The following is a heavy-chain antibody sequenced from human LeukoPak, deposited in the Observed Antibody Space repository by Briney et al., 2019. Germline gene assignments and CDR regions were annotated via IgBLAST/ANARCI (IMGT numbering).Heavy chain of an antibody. CDR1: GGSISSSSYY. V-gene: IGHV4-39*07. J-gene: IGHJ6*03. Sequence: PSETLSLTCTVSGGSISSSSYYWGWIRQPPGKGLEWIGSIYYSGSTYYNPSLKSRFTMSVDTSKNQFSLKLSSVTAADTAVYYCARGGVTPDYGDLRAYYYYYMDVWGKGTTVTVSS. CDR3: ARGGVTPDYGDLRAYYYYYMDV. D-gene: IGHD4-17*01. CDR2: IYYSGST.